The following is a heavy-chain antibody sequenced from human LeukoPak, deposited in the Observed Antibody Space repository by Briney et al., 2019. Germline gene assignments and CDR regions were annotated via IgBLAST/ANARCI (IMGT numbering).Heavy chain of an antibody. J-gene: IGHJ4*02. CDR3: ASRFDY. Sequence: GGSLRLSCAASGFTFSSYAMSWVRQAPGKGLEWVSGISWNSGSIGYADSVRGRFTISRDNAKNSLYLQMNSLRAEDTAVYYCASRFDYWGQGTLVTVSS. CDR2: ISWNSGSI. CDR1: GFTFSSYA. V-gene: IGHV3-9*01.